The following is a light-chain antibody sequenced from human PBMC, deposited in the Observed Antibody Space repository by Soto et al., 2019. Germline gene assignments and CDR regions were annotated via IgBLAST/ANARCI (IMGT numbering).Light chain of an antibody. V-gene: IGKV1-9*01. CDR2: AAS. J-gene: IGKJ4*01. Sequence: DIQLTQSPSFLSASVGDRVTITCRASQGISSYLAWYQQKPGKAPKLLIYAASTLQSWVPSRFSGSGSGTEFTLTLSSLQPEDFATYYCQQLNSYPRLTFGGGTKVEIK. CDR3: QQLNSYPRLT. CDR1: QGISSY.